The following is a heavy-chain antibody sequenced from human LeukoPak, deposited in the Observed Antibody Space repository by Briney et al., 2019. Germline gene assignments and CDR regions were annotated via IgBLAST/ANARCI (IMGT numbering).Heavy chain of an antibody. CDR1: GFTFSSYA. Sequence: GGSLRLSCAASGFTFSSYAMSWVRQAPGKGLEWVSAISGSGGSTYYADSVKGRFTISRDNSKNTLYLQMNSLRAEDTAVYYCARAPPSEWYYDILTGYYQYWYFDLWGRGTLVTVSS. D-gene: IGHD3-9*01. CDR2: ISGSGGST. CDR3: ARAPPSEWYYDILTGYYQYWYFDL. J-gene: IGHJ2*01. V-gene: IGHV3-23*01.